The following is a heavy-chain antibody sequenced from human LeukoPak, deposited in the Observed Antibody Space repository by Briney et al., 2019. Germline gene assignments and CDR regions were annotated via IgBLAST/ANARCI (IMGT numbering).Heavy chain of an antibody. Sequence: SETLSLTCTVSGGSISSYYWSWIRQPPGKGLEWIGYIYYSGSTNYNPSLKSRVTISVDTSKNQFSLKLSSVTAANTAVYYCACYDSSGYWYFDYWGQGTLVTVSS. CDR2: IYYSGST. J-gene: IGHJ4*02. D-gene: IGHD3-22*01. V-gene: IGHV4-59*01. CDR1: GGSISSYY. CDR3: ACYDSSGYWYFDY.